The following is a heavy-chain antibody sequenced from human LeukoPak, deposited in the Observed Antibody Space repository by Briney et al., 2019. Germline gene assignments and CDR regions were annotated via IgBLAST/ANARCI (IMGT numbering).Heavy chain of an antibody. CDR2: IYYSGST. D-gene: IGHD6-19*01. CDR1: GGSISSGGYY. Sequence: SETLSLTCTVSGGSISSGGYYWSWIRQHPGKGLEWIGYIYYSGSTYYNPSLKSRVTISVDTSKNQFSLKLSSVTAADTAVYYCARDLGVGGWCWFDPWGQGTLVTVSS. V-gene: IGHV4-31*03. CDR3: ARDLGVGGWCWFDP. J-gene: IGHJ5*02.